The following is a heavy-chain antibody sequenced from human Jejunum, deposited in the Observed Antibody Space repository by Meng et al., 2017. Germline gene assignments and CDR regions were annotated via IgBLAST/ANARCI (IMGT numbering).Heavy chain of an antibody. D-gene: IGHD3-16*01. Sequence: QVQLMQSAAEVKKPGASVKVSCRASGYTFISYVITWVRQAPGQGLEWMGWISANNGYRNLAQKFQGRVTMTTDTSTSTAYMDLRSLRSDDTAVYYCARLGGAALLDYWGQGTLVTVSS. CDR1: GYTFISYV. J-gene: IGHJ4*02. CDR3: ARLGGAALLDY. V-gene: IGHV1-18*01. CDR2: ISANNGYR.